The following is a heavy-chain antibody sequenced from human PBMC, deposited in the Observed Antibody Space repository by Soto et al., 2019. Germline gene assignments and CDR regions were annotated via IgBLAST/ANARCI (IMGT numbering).Heavy chain of an antibody. CDR1: GFSFGNDW. D-gene: IGHD1-1*01. Sequence: GGSLRLSCIALGFSFGNDWMGWVRQAPGKGLEWVANIKEDGSEKFSVDSVRGRFTISRDNAKNSLYLQMNSLRADDTAVYYCARPERNSKYHPLLSWGQGTLVTVSS. J-gene: IGHJ4*02. CDR3: ARPERNSKYHPLLS. V-gene: IGHV3-7*01. CDR2: IKEDGSEK.